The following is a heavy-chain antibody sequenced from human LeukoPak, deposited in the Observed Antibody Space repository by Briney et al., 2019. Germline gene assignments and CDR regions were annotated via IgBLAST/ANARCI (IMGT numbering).Heavy chain of an antibody. D-gene: IGHD2-2*01. Sequence: PSETLSLTCTVSGGSISSSSYYWGWIRQPPGKGLEWIGSIYYSGSTYYNPSLKSRVTISVDTSKNQFSLKLSSVTAADTVVYYCARHPQGYCSSTSCYPYWGQGTLVTVSS. CDR2: IYYSGST. J-gene: IGHJ4*02. V-gene: IGHV4-39*01. CDR3: ARHPQGYCSSTSCYPY. CDR1: GGSISSSSYY.